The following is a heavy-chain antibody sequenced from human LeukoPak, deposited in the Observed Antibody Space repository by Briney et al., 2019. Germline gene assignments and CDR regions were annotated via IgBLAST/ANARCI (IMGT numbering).Heavy chain of an antibody. J-gene: IGHJ4*02. D-gene: IGHD6-13*01. CDR2: MNPNSGGS. CDR1: GYTFIGYY. CDR3: VRDLKLARYSSGWSFDY. V-gene: IGHV1-2*02. Sequence: ASVKVSCKASGYTFIGYYIHRVRQPPGQELVGMGWMNPNSGGSNNAHKFHRRVTMTSDTNTSTAYKELCRRRSDDTAVYYCVRDLKLARYSSGWSFDYWGQGTLVTVSS.